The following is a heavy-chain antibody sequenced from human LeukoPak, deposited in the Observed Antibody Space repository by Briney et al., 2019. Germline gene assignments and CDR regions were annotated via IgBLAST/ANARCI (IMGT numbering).Heavy chain of an antibody. CDR2: INHSGST. CDR1: GGSFSGYY. J-gene: IGHJ4*02. V-gene: IGHV4-34*01. CDR3: ARVSVRYWGIDY. Sequence: SETLSLTCAVYGGSFSGYYWSWIRQPPGKGLEWIGEINHSGSTNYNPSLKSRVTISVDTSKNQFSLKLSSVTAADTAVYYCARVSVRYWGIDYRGQGTLVTVSS. D-gene: IGHD3-16*01.